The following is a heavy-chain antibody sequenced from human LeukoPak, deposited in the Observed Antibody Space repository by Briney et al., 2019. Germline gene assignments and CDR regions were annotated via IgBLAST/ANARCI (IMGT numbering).Heavy chain of an antibody. CDR2: INHSGST. CDR1: GGSFTDYY. CDR3: ARRDVSGRKFDY. V-gene: IGHV4-34*01. J-gene: IGHJ4*02. Sequence: SETLSLTCAVYGGSFTDYYWTWIRQPPGKGLEWIGEINHSGSTNYNPSLKSRLTISVDTSRNQFSLKLSSVTAADTAVYYCARRDVSGRKFDYWGQGTLVTVSS.